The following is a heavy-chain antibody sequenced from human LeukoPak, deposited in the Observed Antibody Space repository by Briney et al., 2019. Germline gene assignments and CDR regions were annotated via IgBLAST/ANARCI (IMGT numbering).Heavy chain of an antibody. CDR1: GFTFSSYS. CDR2: ISSSSSYI. J-gene: IGHJ4*02. CDR3: ARDGNGYYYLDY. Sequence: GGSLRLSCAASGFTFSSYSMNWVRQAPGKGLEWVSSISSSSSYIYYADSVKGRFTISRDNAKNSLYLQMNSLRADDTAVYYCARDGNGYYYLDYWGQGTLVTVSS. V-gene: IGHV3-21*01. D-gene: IGHD1-26*01.